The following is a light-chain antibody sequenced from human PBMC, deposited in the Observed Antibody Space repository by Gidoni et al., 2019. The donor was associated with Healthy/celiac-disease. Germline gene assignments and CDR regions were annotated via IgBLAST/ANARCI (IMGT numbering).Light chain of an antibody. CDR1: QSVSSSY. CDR2: GAS. V-gene: IGKV3-20*01. Sequence: DIVLTQSPGSLSLSLGERATLSCRASQSVSSSYLAWYQQKPGQAPRLLIYGASSRATGIPDRFSGSGSGTDFTLTISRLDPEDFAVYYCQQYGSSPPTYTFGQGTKLEIK. CDR3: QQYGSSPPTYT. J-gene: IGKJ2*01.